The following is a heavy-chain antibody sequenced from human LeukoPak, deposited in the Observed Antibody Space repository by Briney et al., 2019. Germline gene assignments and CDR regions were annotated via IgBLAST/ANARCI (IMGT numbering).Heavy chain of an antibody. V-gene: IGHV3-21*01. J-gene: IGHJ4*02. Sequence: AGGSLRLSCAASGFTFSSYRMNWVRQAPGKGLEWVSSISSSSSYIYYADSVEGRFTISRDHAKNSLYLQMNSLRAEDTAVYYCAREREVIDYWGQGTLVTVSS. CDR3: AREREVIDY. CDR1: GFTFSSYR. CDR2: ISSSSSYI.